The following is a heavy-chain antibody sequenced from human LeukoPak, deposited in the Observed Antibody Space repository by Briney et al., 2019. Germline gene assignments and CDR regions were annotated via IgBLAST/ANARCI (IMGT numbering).Heavy chain of an antibody. J-gene: IGHJ4*02. CDR3: ARESGRYQDFFEN. D-gene: IGHD1-26*01. CDR1: GYTFTGYY. CDR2: INPNSGDT. Sequence: ASVKVSCKGSGYTFTGYYIHWVRQAPGQGLEWVGWINPNSGDTTYAQKFQGRVTMTRDTSISTAYMELSSLRSEDTAVYYCARESGRYQDFFENWGQGTLVTVSS. V-gene: IGHV1-2*02.